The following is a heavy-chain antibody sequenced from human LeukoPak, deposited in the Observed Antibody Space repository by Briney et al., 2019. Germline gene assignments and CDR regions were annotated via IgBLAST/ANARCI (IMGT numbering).Heavy chain of an antibody. Sequence: GASVKVSCKASGYTFTSYGISWVRQAPGQGLERMGWISAYNGNTNYAQKLQGRVTMTTDTSTSTAYMELRSLRSDDTAVYYCARSHYDFWSGRNWFDPWGQGTLVTVSS. CDR2: ISAYNGNT. CDR1: GYTFTSYG. CDR3: ARSHYDFWSGRNWFDP. V-gene: IGHV1-18*01. J-gene: IGHJ5*02. D-gene: IGHD3-3*01.